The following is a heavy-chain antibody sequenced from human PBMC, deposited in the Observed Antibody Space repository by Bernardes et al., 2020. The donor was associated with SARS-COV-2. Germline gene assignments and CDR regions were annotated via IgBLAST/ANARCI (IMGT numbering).Heavy chain of an antibody. D-gene: IGHD6-6*01. CDR3: SKNAKYSSSSMEV. J-gene: IGHJ6*02. Sequence: GGSLRLSRVASGFTFSKNAMTWVRQVPGKGLEWVSAISAIGGSTYYAESVKGRFTISRDNSKNTLYLEMTSLRAEDTAVYYCSKNAKYSSSSMEVWGQGTTVTVSS. CDR1: GFTFSKNA. V-gene: IGHV3-23*01. CDR2: ISAIGGST.